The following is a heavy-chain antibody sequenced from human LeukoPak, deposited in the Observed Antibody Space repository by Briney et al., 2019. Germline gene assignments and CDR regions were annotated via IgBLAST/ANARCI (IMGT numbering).Heavy chain of an antibody. V-gene: IGHV4-4*07. CDR3: ARDTWGYSYGFDAFDI. J-gene: IGHJ3*02. CDR1: GGSISSYY. CDR2: IYTSGST. D-gene: IGHD5-18*01. Sequence: SETLSLTCTVSGGSISSYYWSWIRQPAGKGLEWIGRIYTSGSTNYNPSLKSRVTMSVDTSRNQFSLKLSSVTAADTAVYYCARDTWGYSYGFDAFDIWGQGTMVTVSS.